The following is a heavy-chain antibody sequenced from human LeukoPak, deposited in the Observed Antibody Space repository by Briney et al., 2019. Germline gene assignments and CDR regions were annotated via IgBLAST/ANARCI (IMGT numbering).Heavy chain of an antibody. V-gene: IGHV3-53*01. CDR1: GFTVSSNY. D-gene: IGHD3-10*01. Sequence: PGGSLRLSCAASGFTVSSNYMSWVRQAPGKGLEWVSVIYSGGSTYYADSVKGRFTISRDNSKNTLYLQMNSLRAEDTAVYYCARDGTTMGFGELSPGYYYYYGMDVWGQGTTVTVSS. CDR2: IYSGGST. J-gene: IGHJ6*02. CDR3: ARDGTTMGFGELSPGYYYYYGMDV.